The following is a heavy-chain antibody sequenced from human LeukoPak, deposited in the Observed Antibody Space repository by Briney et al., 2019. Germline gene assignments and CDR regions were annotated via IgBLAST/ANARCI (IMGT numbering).Heavy chain of an antibody. V-gene: IGHV3-66*01. CDR3: ARDGYLDTVVTPPSHFDY. J-gene: IGHJ4*02. CDR1: GFTVSSNY. Sequence: GGSLRLSCAASGFTVSSNYMSWVRQAPGKGLEWVSVIYSGGSTYYADSVKGRFTISRDNSKNTLYLQMNSLRAEDTAVYYCARDGYLDTVVTPPSHFDYWGQGTLVTVSS. CDR2: IYSGGST. D-gene: IGHD4-23*01.